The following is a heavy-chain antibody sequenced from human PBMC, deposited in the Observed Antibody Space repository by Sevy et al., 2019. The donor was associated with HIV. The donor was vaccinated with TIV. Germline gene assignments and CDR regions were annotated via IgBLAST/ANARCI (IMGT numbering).Heavy chain of an antibody. Sequence: ASVKVSCKVSGYTLTQLSMHWVRQAPGKGLEWMGSFDPEDGETLYAQKFQDRVTMTEDTSTNTAYMELSSLRSEDTAVYYRATTKDYYDSSGSPFDYWGQGTLVTVSS. CDR2: FDPEDGET. CDR1: GYTLTQLS. V-gene: IGHV1-24*01. CDR3: ATTKDYYDSSGSPFDY. D-gene: IGHD3-22*01. J-gene: IGHJ4*02.